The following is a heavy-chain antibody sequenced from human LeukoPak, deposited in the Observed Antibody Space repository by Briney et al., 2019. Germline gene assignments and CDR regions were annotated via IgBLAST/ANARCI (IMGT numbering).Heavy chain of an antibody. CDR2: IKEDGSRY. CDR1: GFTFTTYW. V-gene: IGHV3-7*01. CDR3: ARDGGGYDS. Sequence: PGGSLRLSCAASGFTFTTYWMSWVRQTPEKGVEWVANIKEDGSRYYYVDSVKGRFTISRDNAKNLLYLQLKSLRAEDTAIYYCARDGGGYDSWGQGTLVTVFS. D-gene: IGHD5-24*01. J-gene: IGHJ5*01.